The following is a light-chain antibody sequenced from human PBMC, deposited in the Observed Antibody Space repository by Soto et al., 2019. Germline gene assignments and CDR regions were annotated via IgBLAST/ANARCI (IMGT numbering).Light chain of an antibody. CDR2: DAS. V-gene: IGKV1-33*01. CDR3: QQYDSRPKT. CDR1: QDISNY. Sequence: DIQMTQSPSSLSASLGDRVTFTCQASQDISNYLSWYQHKLGKAPKLLVYDASDLESGVPGRFSASGSGTHFSLTISNLQPEDFDTYFCQQYDSRPKTFGQGTRLEIK. J-gene: IGKJ5*01.